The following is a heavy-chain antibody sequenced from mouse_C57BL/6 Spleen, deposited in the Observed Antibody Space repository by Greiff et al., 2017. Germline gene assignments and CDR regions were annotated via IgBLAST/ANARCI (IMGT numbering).Heavy chain of an antibody. CDR2: IYPGDGDT. J-gene: IGHJ2*01. CDR1: GYAFSSYW. CDR3: ARKGNWAFDY. D-gene: IGHD4-1*01. Sequence: QVHVKQSGAELVKPGASVKISCKASGYAFSSYWMNWVKQRPGKGLEWIGQIYPGDGDTNYNGKFKGKATLTADKSSSTAYMQLSSLTSEDSAVYFCARKGNWAFDYWGQGTTLTVSS. V-gene: IGHV1-80*01.